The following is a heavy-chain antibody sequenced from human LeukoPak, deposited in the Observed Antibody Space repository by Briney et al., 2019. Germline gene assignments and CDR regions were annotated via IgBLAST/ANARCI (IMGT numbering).Heavy chain of an antibody. CDR2: INHSGST. J-gene: IGHJ5*02. CDR1: GGSFSGYY. D-gene: IGHD6-19*01. CDR3: ARGRRVQQWLVGWFDP. Sequence: PSETLSLTCAVYGGSFSGYYWSWIRQPPGKGLEWIGEINHSGSTNYNPSLKSRVTISVDTSKNQFSLKLSSVTAADTAVYYCARGRRVQQWLVGWFDPWGQGTLVTVSS. V-gene: IGHV4-34*01.